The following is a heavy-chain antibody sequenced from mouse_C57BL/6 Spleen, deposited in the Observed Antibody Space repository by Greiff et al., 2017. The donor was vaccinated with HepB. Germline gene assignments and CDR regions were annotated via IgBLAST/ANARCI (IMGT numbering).Heavy chain of an antibody. CDR3: ARFNWDGGFAY. V-gene: IGHV7-3*01. J-gene: IGHJ3*01. CDR2: IRNKANGYTT. D-gene: IGHD4-1*02. CDR1: GFTFTDYY. Sequence: EVMLVESGGGLVQPGGSLSLSCAASGFTFTDYYMSWVRQPPGKALEWLGFIRNKANGYTTEYSASVKGRFTISRDNSQSILYLQMNALRAEDSATYYCARFNWDGGFAYWGQGTLVTVSA.